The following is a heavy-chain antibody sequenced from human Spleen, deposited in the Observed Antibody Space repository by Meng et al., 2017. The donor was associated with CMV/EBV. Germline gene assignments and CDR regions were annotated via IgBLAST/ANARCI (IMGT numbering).Heavy chain of an antibody. CDR1: EFTFNTHH. CDR3: ARTDPTGYGMDV. V-gene: IGHV3-48*04. J-gene: IGHJ6*04. D-gene: IGHD1-14*01. CDR2: IATSSATI. Sequence: GESLKISCSASEFTFNTHHMHWVRQAPGKGLEWVSYIATSSATIYYADSVKSRFTISRNNAKNSLYLQVNSLRVEDTAVYYCARTDPTGYGMDVWGKGTTVTVSS.